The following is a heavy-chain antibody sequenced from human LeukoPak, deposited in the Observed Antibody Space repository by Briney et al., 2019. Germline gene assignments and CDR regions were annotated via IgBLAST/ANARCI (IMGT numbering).Heavy chain of an antibody. CDR3: ARELNDMTTVTTYNWFDP. J-gene: IGHJ5*02. D-gene: IGHD4-17*01. Sequence: SETLSPTCTVSGGSISSSSYYWGWIRQPPGKGLEWIGSIYYSGSTYYNPSLKSRVTISVDTSKNQFSLKLSSVTAADTAVYYCARELNDMTTVTTYNWFDPWGQGTLVTVSS. CDR2: IYYSGST. CDR1: GGSISSSSYY. V-gene: IGHV4-39*07.